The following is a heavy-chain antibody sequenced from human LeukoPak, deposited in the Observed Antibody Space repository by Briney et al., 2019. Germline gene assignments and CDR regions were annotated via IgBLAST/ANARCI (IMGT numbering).Heavy chain of an antibody. D-gene: IGHD6-19*01. V-gene: IGHV4-59*08. Sequence: PSETLSLTCTVSGGSISSYYWSWIRQPPGKGLEWIGYIYYSGSTNYNPSLKSRVTISVDTSKNQFSLKLSSVTAADTAVYYCARASDSSGRYHEGYFDYWGQGTLVTVSS. CDR1: GGSISSYY. CDR3: ARASDSSGRYHEGYFDY. CDR2: IYYSGST. J-gene: IGHJ4*02.